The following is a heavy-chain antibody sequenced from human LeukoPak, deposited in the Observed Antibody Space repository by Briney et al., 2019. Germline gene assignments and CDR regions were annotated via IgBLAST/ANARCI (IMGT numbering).Heavy chain of an antibody. CDR1: GYTFTGYY. Sequence: ASVKVSCKASGYTFTGYYMHWVRQAPGQGLEWMGWINPNSGGTNYAQKFQGWVTMTRNTSISTAYMELSRLRSDDTAVYYCARDSIEGYYYYGMDVWGQGTTVTVSS. J-gene: IGHJ6*01. CDR3: ARDSIEGYYYYGMDV. V-gene: IGHV1-2*04. CDR2: INPNSGGT. D-gene: IGHD2/OR15-2a*01.